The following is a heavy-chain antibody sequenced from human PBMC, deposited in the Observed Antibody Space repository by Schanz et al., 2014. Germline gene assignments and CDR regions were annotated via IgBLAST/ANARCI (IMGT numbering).Heavy chain of an antibody. CDR1: GFTFSSYC. CDR2: IKQDGSER. Sequence: EVQLVESGGGLVQPGGSLRLSCAASGFTFSSYCMSWVRQAPGKGLEWVANIKQDGSERYYVDSVKGRFTISRDNAKNSLYLQMNSLRAEDTAVYYCARDKGGYYPFDYWGQGTLVTVSS. D-gene: IGHD3-3*01. V-gene: IGHV3-7*01. CDR3: ARDKGGYYPFDY. J-gene: IGHJ4*02.